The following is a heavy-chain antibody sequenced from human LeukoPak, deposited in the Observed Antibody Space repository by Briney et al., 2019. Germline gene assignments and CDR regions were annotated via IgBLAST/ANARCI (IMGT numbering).Heavy chain of an antibody. Sequence: SETLSLTCTVSGGSISSYYWTWIRQPPGKGLEWIAYIYYSGSTNYNPSLKSRVTISVDKSKNQFSLKLRSVTAADTAVYYCAKGEVALNWFDPWGQEPWSPSPQ. CDR1: GGSISSYY. V-gene: IGHV4-59*01. CDR3: AKGEVALNWFDP. D-gene: IGHD2-15*01. J-gene: IGHJ5*02. CDR2: IYYSGST.